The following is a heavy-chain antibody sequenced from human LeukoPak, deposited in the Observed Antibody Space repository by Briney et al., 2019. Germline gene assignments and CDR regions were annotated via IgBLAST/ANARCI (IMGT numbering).Heavy chain of an antibody. V-gene: IGHV1-8*01. Sequence: SVPVSYLGSGYTFITYVLNGVRQATAQGREWVGWMNHTCGNTGYAHNFKGRVTMTRNTSISTAYRELSSLRSEDRAVYYCARGPNKSDGGNSGSAWFDPWGQGTLVTVSS. CDR2: MNHTCGNT. CDR3: ARGPNKSDGGNSGSAWFDP. CDR1: GYTFITYV. J-gene: IGHJ5*02. D-gene: IGHD4-23*01.